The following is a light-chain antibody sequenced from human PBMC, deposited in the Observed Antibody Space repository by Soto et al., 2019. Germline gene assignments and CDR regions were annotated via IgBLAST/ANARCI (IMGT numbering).Light chain of an antibody. J-gene: IGKJ2*01. CDR1: QSVSSY. V-gene: IGKV3-15*01. CDR3: QQFNSWPYT. Sequence: EIVLTQSPATLSMSPGERATLSCRASQSVSSYLAWYRQNPGQAPRLLIYGASTRATDIPVRFSGRGTGTEFTLTISSLQSEDFAVYYCQQFNSWPYTFGQGTKLEIK. CDR2: GAS.